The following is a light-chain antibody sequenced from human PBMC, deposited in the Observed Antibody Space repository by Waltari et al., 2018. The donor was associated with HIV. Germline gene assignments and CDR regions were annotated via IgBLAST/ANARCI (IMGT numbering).Light chain of an antibody. CDR3: CSYAGDTTFV. CDR2: DVT. Sequence: QSALTQPAPVSGSPGQSITISCTGTSGDVGAYTYVSWYQQPPNKAPKLMIYDVTKRPSGVSIRFSGSKSGNTASLTLSGLQAEDEADYYCCSYAGDTTFVFGTGTKVTVL. CDR1: SGDVGAYTY. J-gene: IGLJ1*01. V-gene: IGLV2-23*02.